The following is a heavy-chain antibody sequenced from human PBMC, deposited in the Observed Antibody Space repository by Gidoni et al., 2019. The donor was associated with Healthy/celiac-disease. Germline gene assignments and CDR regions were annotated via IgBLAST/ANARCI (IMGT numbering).Heavy chain of an antibody. CDR1: GLTSSGSA. CDR2: IRSKTNSYAT. J-gene: IGHJ4*02. CDR3: TRLHEGYGDYEFDY. V-gene: IGHV3-73*02. D-gene: IGHD4-17*01. Sequence: EVQLVQSRGGLVQPGGSLKLSCAASGLTSSGSAMHRVRQASGQGLEGVGLIRSKTNSYATAYAASVKGRFTISRDDSKNTAYLQMNSLKTEDTAVYYCTRLHEGYGDYEFDYWGQGTLVTVSS.